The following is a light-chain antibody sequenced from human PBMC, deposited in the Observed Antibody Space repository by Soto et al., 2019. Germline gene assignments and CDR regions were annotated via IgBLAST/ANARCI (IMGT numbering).Light chain of an antibody. CDR3: QQYNSYSLT. V-gene: IGKV1-5*01. J-gene: IGKJ2*01. CDR2: DAS. Sequence: DIQMTQSPSTLSASVGDRVTITCRASQSINSWLAWYQQKPGKAPKLLIYDASSLESGVPSRFSGSGSGTEFTLTISSLQPDDFATYYCQQYNSYSLTFGQGTKLEIK. CDR1: QSINSW.